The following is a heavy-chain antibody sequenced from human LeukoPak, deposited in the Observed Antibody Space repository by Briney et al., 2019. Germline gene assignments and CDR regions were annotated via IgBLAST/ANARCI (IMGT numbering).Heavy chain of an antibody. V-gene: IGHV1-2*02. D-gene: IGHD5-18*01. J-gene: IGHJ4*02. CDR3: ARDGDSPMVDFDY. CDR2: IFSRNGDT. Sequence: ASVKVSCKTSGYIFTDFYFYWLRQAPGQGLEWVGWIFSRNGDTNYAQKFQDRVTLTRDTSISTAYMELSRLTSDDTAIYYCARDGDSPMVDFDYWGQGTLVTVSS. CDR1: GYIFTDFY.